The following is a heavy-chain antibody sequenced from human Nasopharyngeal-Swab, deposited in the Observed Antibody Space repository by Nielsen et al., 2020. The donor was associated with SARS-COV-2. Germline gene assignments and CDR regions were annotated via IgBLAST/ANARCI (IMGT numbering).Heavy chain of an antibody. V-gene: IGHV4-39*07. CDR2: VYYSGRT. Sequence: SETLSLTCTVSGASVSSSIYYWAWIRQPPGKGLQWIASVYYSGRTYYNPSLKSRVTISVDTSKTQFSLKLSSVTAADTAVYYCARGSTTNGYYGMDVWGQGTTVTVSS. CDR1: GASVSSSIYY. CDR3: ARGSTTNGYYGMDV. J-gene: IGHJ6*02. D-gene: IGHD1-26*01.